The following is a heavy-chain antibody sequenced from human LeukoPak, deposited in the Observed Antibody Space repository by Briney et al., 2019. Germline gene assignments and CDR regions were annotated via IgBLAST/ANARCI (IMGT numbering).Heavy chain of an antibody. Sequence: GGSLRLSCAASGFTVSSNYMSWVRQAPGKGLEWVSVIYSGGSTYYADSVKGRFTISRDNSKNTLYLQMNSLRAEDTTVYYCARSRDGYNRLEYWGQGTLVTVSS. CDR1: GFTVSSNY. D-gene: IGHD5-24*01. V-gene: IGHV3-66*01. CDR2: IYSGGST. CDR3: ARSRDGYNRLEY. J-gene: IGHJ4*02.